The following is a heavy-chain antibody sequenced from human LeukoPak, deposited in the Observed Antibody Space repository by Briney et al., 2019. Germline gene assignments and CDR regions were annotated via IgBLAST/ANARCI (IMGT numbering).Heavy chain of an antibody. D-gene: IGHD3-10*01. V-gene: IGHV3-48*03. CDR3: ARDSHYYGSGGY. J-gene: IGHJ4*02. Sequence: GGSLRLSCAASGFTFSSYEMNWVRQAPGKGPEWVSYISSSGSTIYYADSVKGRFTISRDNAKNSLYLQMNSLRAEDTAVYYCARDSHYYGSGGYWGQGTLVTVSS. CDR1: GFTFSSYE. CDR2: ISSSGSTI.